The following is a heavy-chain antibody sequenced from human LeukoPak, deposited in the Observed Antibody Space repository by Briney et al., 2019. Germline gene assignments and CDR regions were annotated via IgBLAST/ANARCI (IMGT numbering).Heavy chain of an antibody. CDR2: ISSSGSAI. CDR1: GFTFSTYE. CDR3: ARDPYSSSFFDC. Sequence: RGSLRLSCVASGFTFSTYEMTWVRQAPGKGLEWVSHISSSGSAIYYADSVKGRFTISRDNARKSLYLQMSSLRAEDTALYYCARDPYSSSFFDCWGQGTLVTVSS. D-gene: IGHD6-6*01. V-gene: IGHV3-48*03. J-gene: IGHJ5*01.